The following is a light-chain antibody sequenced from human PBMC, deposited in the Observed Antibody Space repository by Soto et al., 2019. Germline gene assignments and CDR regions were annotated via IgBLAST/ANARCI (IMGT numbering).Light chain of an antibody. Sequence: EIVLTQSPATLSSFPGYRFTLSCRASQYINTRLAWYQHRPGQAPRLLIYQTSIRAAGIPARFSGSGSGTDFTLTISSLEPEDFAIYYCQQRQYWPPITFGQGTRWRL. J-gene: IGKJ5*01. V-gene: IGKV3-11*01. CDR2: QTS. CDR3: QQRQYWPPIT. CDR1: QYINTR.